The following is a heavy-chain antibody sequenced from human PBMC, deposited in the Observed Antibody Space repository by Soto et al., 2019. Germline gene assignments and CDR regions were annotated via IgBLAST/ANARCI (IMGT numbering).Heavy chain of an antibody. CDR3: ARLRAGSVGYKGRTGTTDY. CDR2: IFSNDEK. Sequence: QVTLKESGPVLVKPTETLTLTCTVSGFSLSNARMGVSWIRQPPGKALEWLAHIFSNDEKSYSTSLKSRLTISKDPSQSQVVLTMPNMDHVDTATYYCARLRAGSVGYKGRTGTTDYWGQGTLVTVSS. CDR1: GFSLSNARMG. D-gene: IGHD1-7*01. J-gene: IGHJ4*02. V-gene: IGHV2-26*01.